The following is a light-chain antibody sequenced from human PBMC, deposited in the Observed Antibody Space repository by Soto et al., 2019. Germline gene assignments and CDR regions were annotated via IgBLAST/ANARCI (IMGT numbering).Light chain of an antibody. CDR2: GAS. J-gene: IGKJ1*01. V-gene: IGKV3-20*01. Sequence: EIVLTQSPGTLSLSPGERATLSCRASQSVDSFLAWFQQKPGQAPRLLIYGASNRAAGIPDRFSGSGSGTDFALTITSLVPDDFAVYYCHHYVGSPWAFGQGTQVEV. CDR1: QSVDSF. CDR3: HHYVGSPWA.